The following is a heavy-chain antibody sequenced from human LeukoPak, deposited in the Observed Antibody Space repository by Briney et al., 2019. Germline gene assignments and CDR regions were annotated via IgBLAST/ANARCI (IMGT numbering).Heavy chain of an antibody. Sequence: GGSLRLSCAASGFTFSNSRMTWVRQAPGKGLEWVANIKEDGSQKNYLDSVKGQFTISRDNAKNSLCLQMNSLRADDTAVYYCARSRAAVVMGELIPSFYYGMDVWGQGTTVTVSS. CDR1: GFTFSNSR. J-gene: IGHJ6*02. D-gene: IGHD3-16*01. CDR2: IKEDGSQK. V-gene: IGHV3-7*03. CDR3: ARSRAAVVMGELIPSFYYGMDV.